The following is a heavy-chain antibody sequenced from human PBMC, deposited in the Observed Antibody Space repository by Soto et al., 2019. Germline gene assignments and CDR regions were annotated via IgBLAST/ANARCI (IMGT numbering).Heavy chain of an antibody. CDR2: INPNSSGT. D-gene: IGHD4-17*01. Sequence: ASVKVSCKASGYSLRGNYIHWVRQTPGQGLEWMGWINPNSSGTVYAQKFQGRVTMTRDTSLTTVYMQLNRLTSDDSAVYYCAKDLRVYGDEHYALGLLGPGNTGTVSS. CDR3: AKDLRVYGDEHYALGL. J-gene: IGHJ6*02. CDR1: GYSLRGNY. V-gene: IGHV1-2*02.